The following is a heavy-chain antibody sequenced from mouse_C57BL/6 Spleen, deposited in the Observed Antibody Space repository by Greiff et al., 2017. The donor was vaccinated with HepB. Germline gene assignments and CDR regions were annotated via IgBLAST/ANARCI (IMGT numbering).Heavy chain of an antibody. D-gene: IGHD2-13*01. Sequence: EVKLVESGPELVKPGASVKMSCKASGYTFTDYNMHWVKQSHGKSLEWIGYINPNNGGTSYNQKFKGKATLTVNKSSSTAYMELRSLTSEDSAVYYCARKGGTSWYFDVWGTGTTVTVSS. CDR2: INPNNGGT. CDR1: GYTFTDYN. CDR3: ARKGGTSWYFDV. J-gene: IGHJ1*03. V-gene: IGHV1-22*01.